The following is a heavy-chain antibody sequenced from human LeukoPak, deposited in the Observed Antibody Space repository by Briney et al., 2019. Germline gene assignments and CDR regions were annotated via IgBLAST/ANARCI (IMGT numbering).Heavy chain of an antibody. V-gene: IGHV4-39*01. J-gene: IGHJ4*02. Sequence: ASETLSLTCTVSGGSISSSNYYWGWVRPPPGEGLGWVGAIYYSGSTYYNPSLKSRLTISVDTSKNQFSLKLTSVTAADTAVYYCARHHRPAATAGLYFDYWGQGTLVTVSS. CDR2: IYYSGST. CDR1: GGSISSSNYY. D-gene: IGHD6-13*01. CDR3: ARHHRPAATAGLYFDY.